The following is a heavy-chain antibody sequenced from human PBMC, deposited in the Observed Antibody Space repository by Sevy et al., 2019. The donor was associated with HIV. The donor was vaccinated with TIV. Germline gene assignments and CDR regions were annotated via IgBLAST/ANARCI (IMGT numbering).Heavy chain of an antibody. Sequence: ASVKVSCKASGYTFTSYYMHWVRQAPGQGLEWMGIINPSGGSTSCAQKFQGRVTMTRDTSTSTVYMELSSLRSEDTAVYYCARARVDGSGRKRDYYYYYGMDVWGQGTTVTVSS. D-gene: IGHD3-10*01. CDR1: GYTFTSYY. V-gene: IGHV1-46*01. CDR2: INPSGGST. CDR3: ARARVDGSGRKRDYYYYYGMDV. J-gene: IGHJ6*02.